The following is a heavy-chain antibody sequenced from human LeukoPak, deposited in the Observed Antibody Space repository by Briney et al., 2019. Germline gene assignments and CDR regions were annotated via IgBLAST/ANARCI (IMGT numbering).Heavy chain of an antibody. D-gene: IGHD3-10*01. J-gene: IGHJ6*02. Sequence: GESLKISCKGSGYSFTSYWIGWVRQMPGKGLEWMGIIYPGDSDTRYSPSFQGQVTISADKSISTAYLQRSSLKASDTAMYYCARHYYGSGSSYHYYGMDVWGQGTTVTVSS. CDR3: ARHYYGSGSSYHYYGMDV. V-gene: IGHV5-51*01. CDR1: GYSFTSYW. CDR2: IYPGDSDT.